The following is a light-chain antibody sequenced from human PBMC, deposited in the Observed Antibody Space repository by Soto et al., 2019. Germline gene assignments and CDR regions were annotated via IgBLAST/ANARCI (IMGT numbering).Light chain of an antibody. CDR3: QQYGSSSWT. CDR2: GAS. Sequence: EIVLTQSPGTLSLSPGERATLSCRASQSVSSSYLAWYQQKPGQAPRLLIYGASSRATGIPDRFSGSRSGKDFTLTISRLEPEDFAVYYCQQYGSSSWTFGQGTKVEIK. J-gene: IGKJ1*01. V-gene: IGKV3-20*01. CDR1: QSVSSSY.